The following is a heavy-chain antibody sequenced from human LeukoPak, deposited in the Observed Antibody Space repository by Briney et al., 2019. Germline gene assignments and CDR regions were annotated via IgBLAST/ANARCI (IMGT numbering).Heavy chain of an antibody. Sequence: SETLSLTCAVDGGSFSGYYWSWIRQPPGKGLDWVGYIFYSGTTDSNPSLKSRVTISVDTSKNQFSLKLSSVTAADTAIYYCARTYCSGGSCHFDYWGQGTLVTVSS. CDR3: ARTYCSGGSCHFDY. V-gene: IGHV4-59*08. CDR1: GGSFSGYY. J-gene: IGHJ4*02. D-gene: IGHD2-15*01. CDR2: IFYSGTT.